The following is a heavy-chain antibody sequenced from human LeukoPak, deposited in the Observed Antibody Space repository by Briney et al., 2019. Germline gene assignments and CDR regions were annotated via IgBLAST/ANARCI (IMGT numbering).Heavy chain of an antibody. CDR3: ARGGIERGYCSSTSCYASSNWFDP. CDR2: IYPGDSDT. J-gene: IGHJ5*02. D-gene: IGHD2-2*01. CDR1: GYSFTSYW. Sequence: GESLKISCKGSGYSFTSYWIGWVRQMPGKGLEWMGIIYPGDSDTRYSPSFQGQVTISADKSISTAYLQWSSLKASDTAMYYCARGGIERGYCSSTSCYASSNWFDPWGQGTLVTVSS. V-gene: IGHV5-51*01.